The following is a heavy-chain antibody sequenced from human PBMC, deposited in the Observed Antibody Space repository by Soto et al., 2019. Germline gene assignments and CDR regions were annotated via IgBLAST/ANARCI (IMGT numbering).Heavy chain of an antibody. D-gene: IGHD5-12*01. CDR1: GGSISSYY. Sequence: PSETLSLTCTVSGGSISSYYWSWIRQPPGKGLEWIGYIYYSGSTNYNPSLKSRVTISVDTSKNQFSLKLSSVTAADTAVYYCARGSGYDPLFDYWGQGTLVTVSS. CDR2: IYYSGST. J-gene: IGHJ4*02. V-gene: IGHV4-59*01. CDR3: ARGSGYDPLFDY.